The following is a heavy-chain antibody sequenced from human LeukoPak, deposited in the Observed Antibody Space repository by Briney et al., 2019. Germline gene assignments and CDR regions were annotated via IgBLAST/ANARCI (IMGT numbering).Heavy chain of an antibody. CDR3: AAAERRGVGSVSYHAIEY. D-gene: IGHD3-10*01. CDR2: IYTSGST. Sequence: SETLSLTCTVSGDSIVTDYWSWIRQPAGKGLKWIGRIYTSGSTNYNPSLKSRVTVSVDMSKNQFSLKLSSVTAADTAVYYCAAAERRGVGSVSYHAIEYWGQGTLVTVSS. CDR1: GDSIVTDY. V-gene: IGHV4-4*07. J-gene: IGHJ4*02.